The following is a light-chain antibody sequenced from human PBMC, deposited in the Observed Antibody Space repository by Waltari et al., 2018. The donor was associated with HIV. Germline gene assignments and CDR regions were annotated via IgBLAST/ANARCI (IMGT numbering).Light chain of an antibody. CDR1: SSNIGAGYV. CDR2: GDT. Sequence: QSVLTQPPSVSGAPGQRVTISCTGSSSNIGAGYVVHWYQQLPGPAPKLLIYGDTHRPSGVPDRFSGSKSGTSASLAITGLQAEDEADYYCQSYDSRLSGWVFGGGTKLTVL. V-gene: IGLV1-40*01. CDR3: QSYDSRLSGWV. J-gene: IGLJ3*02.